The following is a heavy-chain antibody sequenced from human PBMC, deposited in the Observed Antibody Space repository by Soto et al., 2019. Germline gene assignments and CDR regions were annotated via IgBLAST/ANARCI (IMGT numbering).Heavy chain of an antibody. Sequence: AETLSLTCDVSGGSFTGYYWSWIRQPPGKGLEWIGEINHSGFTNYNPSLTGRVTISLDTSKSQFSLKLSSLTAAETAFYFCARGHGRFAHWGQGTLVTVSS. CDR1: GGSFTGYY. CDR2: INHSGFT. CDR3: ARGHGRFAH. J-gene: IGHJ4*02. V-gene: IGHV4-34*01.